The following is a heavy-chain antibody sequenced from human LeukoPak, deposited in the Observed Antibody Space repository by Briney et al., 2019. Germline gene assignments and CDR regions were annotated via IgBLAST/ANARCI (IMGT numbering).Heavy chain of an antibody. Sequence: PSETLSLTCTVSGGSISSYYWSWIRQPPGKGLEWIGYIYYSGSTNYNPSLKSRVTISVDTSKNQFSLKLSSVTAADTAVYYCASSPISSHGGAFDIWGQGTMVTVPS. CDR3: ASSPISSHGGAFDI. V-gene: IGHV4-59*08. D-gene: IGHD3-3*01. CDR1: GGSISSYY. CDR2: IYYSGST. J-gene: IGHJ3*02.